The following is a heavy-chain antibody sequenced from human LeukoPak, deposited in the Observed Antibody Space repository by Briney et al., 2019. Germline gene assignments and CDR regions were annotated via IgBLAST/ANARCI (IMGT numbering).Heavy chain of an antibody. J-gene: IGHJ6*02. CDR2: INRDGSER. V-gene: IGHV3-7*03. Sequence: AGGSLRFSCAPSGFTFSRHGMHWVRQAPGKGLEWVANINRDGSERYYVDSVKGRFTISRDDAKSSLYLQMNSLRAEDTAVYYCARRNAMDVWGQGTTVIVFS. CDR3: ARRNAMDV. CDR1: GFTFSRHG.